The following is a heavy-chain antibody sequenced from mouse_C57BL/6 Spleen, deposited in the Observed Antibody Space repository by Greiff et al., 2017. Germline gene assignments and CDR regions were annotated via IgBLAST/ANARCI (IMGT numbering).Heavy chain of an antibody. D-gene: IGHD2-4*01. CDR2: IYPRSGNT. V-gene: IGHV1-81*01. Sequence: QVQLQQSGAELARPGASVKLSCKASGYTFTSYGISWVKQRPGQGLEWIGEIYPRSGNTYYNEKFKGKATLTADKSSSTAYMELRSLTSEDSAVYFCARDGDDYDLFDDWGQGTTLTVSS. CDR1: GYTFTSYG. CDR3: ARDGDDYDLFDD. J-gene: IGHJ2*01.